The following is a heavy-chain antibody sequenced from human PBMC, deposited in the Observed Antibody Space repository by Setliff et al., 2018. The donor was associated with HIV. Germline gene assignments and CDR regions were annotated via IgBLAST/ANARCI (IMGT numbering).Heavy chain of an antibody. D-gene: IGHD3-3*01. CDR2: ISSSSSYI. Sequence: GESLKISCVASGFTFSDYWMTWVRQAPGKGLEWVSSISSSSSYIYYADSVKGRFTISRDNAKNSLYLQMNSLRAEDTAVYYCARDGYYNFWSGSLYYFDYWGQGTLVTVSS. CDR3: ARDGYYNFWSGSLYYFDY. V-gene: IGHV3-21*01. CDR1: GFTFSDYW. J-gene: IGHJ4*02.